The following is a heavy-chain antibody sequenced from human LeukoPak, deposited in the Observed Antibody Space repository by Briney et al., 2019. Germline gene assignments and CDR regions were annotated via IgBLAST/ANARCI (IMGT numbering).Heavy chain of an antibody. J-gene: IGHJ4*01. CDR3: AGHVTTSGYVPFDY. D-gene: IGHD3-22*01. CDR2: ISYSGST. CDR1: GASISSYY. V-gene: IGHV4-59*01. Sequence: PSETLSLTCTVSGASISSYYWSWIRQPPGKGLEWIGYISYSGSTKYYPSLKSRVTISVETTTKQFSLKLISVTAAAPAAFYYAGHVTTSGYVPFDYWGPGKLVTVSS.